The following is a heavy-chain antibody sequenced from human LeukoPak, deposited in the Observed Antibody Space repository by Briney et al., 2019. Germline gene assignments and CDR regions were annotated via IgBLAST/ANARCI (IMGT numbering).Heavy chain of an antibody. V-gene: IGHV4-4*07. CDR1: GGSINNYY. CDR3: ARTQSGYQDY. Sequence: PSETLSLTCTVSGGSINNYYWSWIRQPAGKGLEWIGRIYTTGSTNYNPSLKSRITMSVDTSKNQFSLKLSSVTAADTAVYYCARTQSGYQDYWGQGTLVTVSS. CDR2: IYTTGST. D-gene: IGHD3-3*01. J-gene: IGHJ4*02.